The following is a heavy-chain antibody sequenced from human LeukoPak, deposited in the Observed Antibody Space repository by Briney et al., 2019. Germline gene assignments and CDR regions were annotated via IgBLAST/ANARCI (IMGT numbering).Heavy chain of an antibody. CDR1: GYTFTGYY. CDR2: INPNSGGT. Sequence: EASVKVSCKASGYTFTGYYMHWVRQAPGQGLEWMGWINPNSGGTNYAQKFQGRVTMTRDTSISTAYMELSRLRSDDTAVYYCASIPTSIAAAGIDYWGQGTLVTVSS. J-gene: IGHJ4*02. V-gene: IGHV1-2*02. CDR3: ASIPTSIAAAGIDY. D-gene: IGHD6-13*01.